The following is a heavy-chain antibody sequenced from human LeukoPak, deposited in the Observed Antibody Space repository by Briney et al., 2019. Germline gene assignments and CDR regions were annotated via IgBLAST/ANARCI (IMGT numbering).Heavy chain of an antibody. CDR3: ARGGDFWSVHRYYFDY. V-gene: IGHV4-30-4*08. D-gene: IGHD3-3*01. J-gene: IGHJ4*02. Sequence: SETLSLTCTVSGGSISSGDYYWSWIRQPPGKGLEWIGYIYYSGSTYYNPSLKSRVTMSVDTSKNQFSLKLSSVTAADTAVYYCARGGDFWSVHRYYFDYWGQGTLVTVSS. CDR1: GGSISSGDYY. CDR2: IYYSGST.